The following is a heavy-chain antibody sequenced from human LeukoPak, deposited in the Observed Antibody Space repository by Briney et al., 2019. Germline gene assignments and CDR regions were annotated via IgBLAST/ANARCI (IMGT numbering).Heavy chain of an antibody. J-gene: IGHJ4*02. V-gene: IGHV4-34*01. CDR2: ISHSGST. D-gene: IGHD3-22*01. Sequence: PSETLSLTCAVYGGSFSGYYWSWIRQPPGKGLEWIGEISHSGSTNYNPSLKTRVTISVDTSKNQFSLKLTSVTAADTAVYYCARGGGVTYYDSTGYLWYFDYWGQGTLVTVSS. CDR3: ARGGGVTYYDSTGYLWYFDY. CDR1: GGSFSGYY.